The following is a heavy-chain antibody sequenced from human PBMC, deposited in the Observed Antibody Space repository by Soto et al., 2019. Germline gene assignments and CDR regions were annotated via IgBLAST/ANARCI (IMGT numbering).Heavy chain of an antibody. V-gene: IGHV4-34*01. CDR3: ASIMVRGVIRYGMDV. Sequence: SETLSLTCAVYGGSFSGYYWSWIRQPPGKGLEWIGEINHSGSTNYNPSLKSRVTISVDTSKNQFSLKLSSVTAADTAVYYCASIMVRGVIRYGMDVWGQGTTVTVS. CDR1: GGSFSGYY. CDR2: INHSGST. D-gene: IGHD3-10*01. J-gene: IGHJ6*02.